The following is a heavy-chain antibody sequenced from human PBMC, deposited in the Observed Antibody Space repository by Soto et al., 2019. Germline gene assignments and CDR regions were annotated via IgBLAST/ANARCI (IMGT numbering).Heavy chain of an antibody. Sequence: PSETLSLTCTVSSGSLSNYYWSWIRQPAGKGLEWIGRIFPTGNTDYNPSLRSRVTMSVDTPKNQFSLKLNSVTAADTAVYYCARGSLGPDYWGPGTLVTVSS. J-gene: IGHJ4*02. CDR2: IFPTGNT. V-gene: IGHV4-4*07. CDR3: ARGSLGPDY. D-gene: IGHD1-26*01. CDR1: SGSLSNYY.